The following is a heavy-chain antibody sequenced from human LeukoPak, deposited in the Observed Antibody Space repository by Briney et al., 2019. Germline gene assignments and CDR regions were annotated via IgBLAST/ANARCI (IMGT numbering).Heavy chain of an antibody. CDR1: GFTFRSYS. CDR3: ARDQVGATTGGDSS. Sequence: GGSLRLSCAASGFTFRSYSMNWVRQAPGKGLEWVSSISSSSSYIYYADSVNGRFTISRDNAKNSMYLQMNSLRAEDTAVYYCARDQVGATTGGDSSWGQGTLVIVSS. D-gene: IGHD1-26*01. CDR2: ISSSSSYI. V-gene: IGHV3-21*01. J-gene: IGHJ5*02.